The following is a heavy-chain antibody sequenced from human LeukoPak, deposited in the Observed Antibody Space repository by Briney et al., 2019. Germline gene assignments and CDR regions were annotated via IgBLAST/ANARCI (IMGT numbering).Heavy chain of an antibody. V-gene: IGHV3-21*01. CDR1: GFTFSSYS. D-gene: IGHD2-21*01. J-gene: IGHJ6*04. CDR2: ISDSSSYI. Sequence: GGSLRLSCAASGFTFSSYSMNWVRQAPGKGLEWVSSISDSSSYIYYADSLKGRITISRDNAKNSLYLQMNSLRAEDTAVYYCARDNGDVVVPLMDVWGKGTTVTISS. CDR3: ARDNGDVVVPLMDV.